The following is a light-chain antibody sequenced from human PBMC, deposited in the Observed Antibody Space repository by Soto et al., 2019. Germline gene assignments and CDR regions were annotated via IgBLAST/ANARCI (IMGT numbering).Light chain of an antibody. J-gene: IGKJ3*01. V-gene: IGKV3-20*01. CDR1: QSVSSSY. Sequence: EIVLTQSPGTLSLSPGERATLSCRASQSVSSSYLAWYQQKPGQAPRLLIYGASSRATGIPDRFSGSGSGTDFTLTISRLEPEDFAVYYCQQYGSSLRGGFTFGPGTKVDIK. CDR2: GAS. CDR3: QQYGSSLRGGFT.